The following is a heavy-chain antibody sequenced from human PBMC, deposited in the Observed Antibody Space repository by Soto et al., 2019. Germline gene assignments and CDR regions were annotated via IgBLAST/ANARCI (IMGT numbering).Heavy chain of an antibody. CDR1: GFTFSGSA. V-gene: IGHV3-73*01. CDR2: IRSKANSYAT. D-gene: IGHD1-20*01. J-gene: IGHJ6*02. CDR3: TRPAYNWNDDLYYYYYGMDV. Sequence: GGSLRLSCAASGFTFSGSAMHWVRQASGKGLEWVGRIRSKANSYATAYAASVKGRFTISRDDSKNTAYLQMNSLKTEDTAVYYCTRPAYNWNDDLYYYYYGMDVWGQGTTVTVSS.